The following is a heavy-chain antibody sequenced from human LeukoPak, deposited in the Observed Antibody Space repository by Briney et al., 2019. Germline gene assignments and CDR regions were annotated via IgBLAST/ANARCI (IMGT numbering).Heavy chain of an antibody. D-gene: IGHD6-13*01. CDR3: AREVMWQQLVRNNWFYP. CDR2: IIPIFGTA. J-gene: IGHJ5*02. Sequence: SVKVSCKASGGTFTTYAISWVRQAPGQGLEWMGGIIPIFGTANYAQKFQGRVTITTDESTSTAYMELGSLRSEDTAVYYCAREVMWQQLVRNNWFYPWGQGTLVTVSS. CDR1: GGTFTTYA. V-gene: IGHV1-69*05.